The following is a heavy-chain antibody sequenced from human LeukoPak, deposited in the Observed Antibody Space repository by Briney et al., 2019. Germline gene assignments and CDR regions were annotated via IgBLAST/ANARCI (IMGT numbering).Heavy chain of an antibody. CDR1: GFTFSSYA. J-gene: IGHJ6*04. Sequence: GRSLRLSCAASGFTFSSYAMHWVRQAPGKGLEWVAVISYDGSNKYYADSVKGRFTISRDNSKNTLYLQMNSLRAEDTAVYYCARVRGDILTGYLNYYYGMDVWGKGTTATVSS. D-gene: IGHD3-9*01. V-gene: IGHV3-30*04. CDR2: ISYDGSNK. CDR3: ARVRGDILTGYLNYYYGMDV.